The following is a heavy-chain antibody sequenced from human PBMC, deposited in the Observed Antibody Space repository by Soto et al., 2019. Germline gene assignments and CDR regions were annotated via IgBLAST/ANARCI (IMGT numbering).Heavy chain of an antibody. CDR2: ISYSGST. V-gene: IGHV4-59*01. Sequence: NPSETLSLTCTVSGGSISPYYWSWIRQPPGKVLEWIGYISYSGSTNYNPSLKSRVTISVDTSKNQFSLKLSSVTAADTAVYYCARDVGLQHDTGYYDFWSAENNWFDSWGQGTLVTVSS. J-gene: IGHJ5*01. CDR3: ARDVGLQHDTGYYDFWSAENNWFDS. D-gene: IGHD3-3*01. CDR1: GGSISPYY.